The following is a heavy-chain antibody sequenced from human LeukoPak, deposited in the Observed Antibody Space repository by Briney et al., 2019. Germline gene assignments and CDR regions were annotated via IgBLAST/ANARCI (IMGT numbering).Heavy chain of an antibody. J-gene: IGHJ4*02. CDR3: AKDIFPGFYYDSSGFFDY. CDR1: GFTFSSYG. CDR2: LWYDGSNK. D-gene: IGHD3-22*01. V-gene: IGHV3-33*06. Sequence: GGSLRLSCAAPGFTFSSYGMHWVRQAPGKGLEWVAVLWYDGSNKYYADSVKGRFTISRDNSKNTLYLQMNSLRAEDTAVYYCAKDIFPGFYYDSSGFFDYWGQGTLVTVSS.